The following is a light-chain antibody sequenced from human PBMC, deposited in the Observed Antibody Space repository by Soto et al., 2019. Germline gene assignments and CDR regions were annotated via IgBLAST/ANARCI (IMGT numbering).Light chain of an antibody. Sequence: VLTQPASVSGSPGQSITISCTGTSSDIGDYDYVSWYQHLPGKAPKLLIFDVTHRPSGVSDRFSGSKSGNTASLAISGVRPEDEADYYCCSYTDIALDVVFGGGTKVTVL. CDR2: DVT. CDR3: CSYTDIALDVV. CDR1: SSDIGDYDY. J-gene: IGLJ2*01. V-gene: IGLV2-14*01.